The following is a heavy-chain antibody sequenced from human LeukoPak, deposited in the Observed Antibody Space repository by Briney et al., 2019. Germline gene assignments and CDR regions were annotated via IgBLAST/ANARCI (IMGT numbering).Heavy chain of an antibody. Sequence: GSLRLSCAASGFTFSSYWMSWVRQAPGKGLEWVANIKQDGSEKYYVDSVKGRFTISRDNAKNSLYLQMNSLRAEDTAVYYCARDLPAFYDFWSGYSDYWGQGTLVTVSS. J-gene: IGHJ4*02. CDR1: GFTFSSYW. CDR3: ARDLPAFYDFWSGYSDY. D-gene: IGHD3-3*01. CDR2: IKQDGSEK. V-gene: IGHV3-7*01.